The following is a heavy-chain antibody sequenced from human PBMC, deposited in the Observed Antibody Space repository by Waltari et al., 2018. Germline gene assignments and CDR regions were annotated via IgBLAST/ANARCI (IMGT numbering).Heavy chain of an antibody. CDR1: GFTFRSYA. CDR2: ISYDGSNK. J-gene: IGHJ3*02. Sequence: QVQLVESGGGVVQPGRSLRLSCAASGFTFRSYAMHWVRRAPGKGLEWVAVISYDGSNKYYADSVKGRFTISRDNSKNTLYLQMNSLRAEDTAVYYCARDLMDRWGAFDIWGQGTMVTVSS. D-gene: IGHD2-2*03. CDR3: ARDLMDRWGAFDI. V-gene: IGHV3-30-3*01.